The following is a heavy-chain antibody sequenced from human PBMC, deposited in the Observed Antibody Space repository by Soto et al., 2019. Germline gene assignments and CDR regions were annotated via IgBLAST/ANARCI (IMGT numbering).Heavy chain of an antibody. J-gene: IGHJ3*02. CDR3: AKDRRYSDYIWGSYRRYDAFDI. V-gene: IGHV3-30*18. CDR2: ISYDGSNK. CDR1: GFTFRSYG. D-gene: IGHD3-16*02. Sequence: GALRHSFAGSGFTFRSYGMPGVRQAPGKGLEGVAVISYDGSNKYYADSVKGRFTISRDNSKNTLYLQMNSLRAEDTAVYYCAKDRRYSDYIWGSYRRYDAFDIWGQGTMVTVSS.